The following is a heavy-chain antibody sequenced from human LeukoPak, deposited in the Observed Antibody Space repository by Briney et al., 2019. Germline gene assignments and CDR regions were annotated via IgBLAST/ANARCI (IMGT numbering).Heavy chain of an antibody. CDR2: ISYDGSNK. CDR1: GFTFSSYG. V-gene: IGHV3-30*18. CDR3: AKDLAYYDSSGYFAFDI. D-gene: IGHD3-22*01. Sequence: GRSLRLSCAASGFTFSSYGMHWVRQAPGKGLEWVAVISYDGSNKYYADSVKGRSTISRDNSKNTLYLQMNSLRAEDTAVYYCAKDLAYYDSSGYFAFDIWGQGTMVTVSS. J-gene: IGHJ3*02.